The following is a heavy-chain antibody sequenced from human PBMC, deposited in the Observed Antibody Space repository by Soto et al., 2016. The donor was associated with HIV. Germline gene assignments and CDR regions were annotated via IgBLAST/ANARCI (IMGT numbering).Heavy chain of an antibody. CDR3: ASLWKVGTAANFDY. V-gene: IGHV3-64*01. CDR1: GFIFNNYS. CDR2: IPSDGVYI. Sequence: EVQLVESGGGLVQPGGSLRLSCAVSGFIFNNYSMHWVRQAPGKGLECVSTIPSDGVYISYANSVRGRFTISRDNSKNTLYLQMDNLRADDTAVYYCASLWKVGTAANFDYVGPGNPWSTVSS. J-gene: IGHJ4*02. D-gene: IGHD1-26*01.